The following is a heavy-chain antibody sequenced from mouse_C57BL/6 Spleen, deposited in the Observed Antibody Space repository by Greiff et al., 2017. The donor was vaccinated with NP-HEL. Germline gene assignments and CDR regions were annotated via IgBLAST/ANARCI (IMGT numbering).Heavy chain of an antibody. CDR1: GYTFTSYW. CDR3: ARRDDYAWFAY. Sequence: QVQLQQPGAELVKPGASVKLSCKASGYTFTSYWMHWVKQRPGPGLEWIGMIHPNSGSTNYNEKFKSKATLTVDKSSSTAYMQLSSLTSEDSAVYYCARRDDYAWFAYWGQGTLVTVSA. D-gene: IGHD2-4*01. V-gene: IGHV1-64*01. CDR2: IHPNSGST. J-gene: IGHJ3*01.